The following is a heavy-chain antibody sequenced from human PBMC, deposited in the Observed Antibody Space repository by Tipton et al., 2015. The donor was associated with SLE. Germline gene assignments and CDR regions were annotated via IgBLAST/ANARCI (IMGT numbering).Heavy chain of an antibody. CDR1: GYTFTNYG. CDR3: ARGRMTGSYYMDV. Sequence: QLVQSGAEVKKPGASMKVSCKASGYTFTNYGITWVRQAPGQGLEWMGWISVYNGNTNYAQKLQGRVTMTTDTSTSTAYMEPRSLRSDDTAVYYCARGRMTGSYYMDVWGKGTTVTVSS. CDR2: ISVYNGNT. V-gene: IGHV1-18*01. J-gene: IGHJ6*03. D-gene: IGHD3-9*01.